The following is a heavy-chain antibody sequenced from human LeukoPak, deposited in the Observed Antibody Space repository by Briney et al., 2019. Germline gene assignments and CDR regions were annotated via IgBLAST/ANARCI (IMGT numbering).Heavy chain of an antibody. J-gene: IGHJ6*02. V-gene: IGHV3-9*03. CDR3: AKDRTHHYDILTEMASGMDV. CDR1: GFTFDDYA. CDR2: ISWNSGSI. Sequence: GGSLRLSCAASGFTFDDYAMHWVRQAPGKGLEWVSGISWNSGSIGYADSVKGRFTISRDNAKNSLYLQMNSLRAEDMALYYCAKDRTHHYDILTEMASGMDVWGQGTTVTVSS. D-gene: IGHD3-9*01.